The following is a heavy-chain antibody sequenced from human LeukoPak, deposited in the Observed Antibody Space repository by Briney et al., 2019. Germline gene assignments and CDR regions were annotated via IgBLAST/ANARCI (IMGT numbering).Heavy chain of an antibody. J-gene: IGHJ4*02. D-gene: IGHD3-22*01. CDR2: ISSSSSTI. Sequence: PGGSLRLSCAASGFTFSSYSMNWVRQAPGKGLEWISYISSSSSTIDYADSVKGRFTISRDNAKNSLYLQMNSLRAEDTAVYYCAKDLIRSYYDSSGYHNWGRGTLVTVSS. CDR3: AKDLIRSYYDSSGYHN. CDR1: GFTFSSYS. V-gene: IGHV3-48*04.